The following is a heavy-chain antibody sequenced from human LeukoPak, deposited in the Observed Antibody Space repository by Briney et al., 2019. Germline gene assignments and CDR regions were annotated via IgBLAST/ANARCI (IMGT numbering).Heavy chain of an antibody. D-gene: IGHD6-19*01. CDR2: ISAYNGNT. CDR1: GYTFTSYG. CDR3: ATDLAGYSSGWTPYYYYYGMDV. V-gene: IGHV1-18*01. J-gene: IGHJ6*02. Sequence: GASVKVSCKASGYTFTSYGISWVRQAPGQGLEWMGWISAYNGNTNYAQKLQGRVTMTTDTSTSTAYMELRSLRSDDTAVYYCATDLAGYSSGWTPYYYYYGMDVWGQGTTVTVSS.